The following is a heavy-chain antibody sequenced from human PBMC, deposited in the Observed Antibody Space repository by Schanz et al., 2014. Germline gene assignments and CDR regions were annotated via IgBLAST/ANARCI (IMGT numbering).Heavy chain of an antibody. J-gene: IGHJ4*02. CDR1: GSIFSKLL. D-gene: IGHD2-21*01. Sequence: QVQLVQSGAEVKKPGASVKVSCKVSGSIFSKLLMHWVRQGPAKGLEWMGGFDPKKGEAIYAQKFQGRVTMTEDTSTGTAYMELRSLTSEDTAVYYCATGAHIVVDFDYWGQGTLVTVAS. CDR3: ATGAHIVVDFDY. V-gene: IGHV1-24*01. CDR2: FDPKKGEA.